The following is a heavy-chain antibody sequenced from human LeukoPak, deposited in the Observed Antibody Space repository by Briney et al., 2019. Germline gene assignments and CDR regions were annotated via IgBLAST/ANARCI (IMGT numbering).Heavy chain of an antibody. CDR2: IWNDASNK. CDR3: ARASGPFDY. D-gene: IGHD3-10*01. Sequence: PGGSLRLSCEASGFTLSYYGMHWVRQAPGKGLEWVAVIWNDASNKYYADSVKGRFTISRDNSKNTLYLQMNSLRDEDTAVYSCARASGPFDYWGQGTLVTVSS. V-gene: IGHV3-33*08. J-gene: IGHJ4*02. CDR1: GFTLSYYG.